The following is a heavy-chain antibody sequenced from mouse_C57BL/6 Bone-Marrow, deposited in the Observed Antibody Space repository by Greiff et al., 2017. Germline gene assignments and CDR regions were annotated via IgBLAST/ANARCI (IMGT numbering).Heavy chain of an antibody. D-gene: IGHD1-1*01. J-gene: IGHJ1*03. Sequence: QVQLQQSGPELVKPGASVKLSCKASGYTFTSYDINWVKQRPGQGLEWIGWIYPRDGSTKYNEKFKGKATLTVDTSSSTAYMERHSLTSEDSAVYFCARGYGSSYWYFDVWGTGTTVTVSS. CDR1: GYTFTSYD. V-gene: IGHV1-85*01. CDR3: ARGYGSSYWYFDV. CDR2: IYPRDGST.